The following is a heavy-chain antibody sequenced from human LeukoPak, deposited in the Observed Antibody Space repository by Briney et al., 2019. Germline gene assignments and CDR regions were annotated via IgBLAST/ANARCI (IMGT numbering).Heavy chain of an antibody. J-gene: IGHJ6*03. CDR1: GYTFTSYD. CDR3: ARIGSGWTASYYMDV. Sequence: EASVKVSCKTSGYTFTSYDINWVRQATGQGLEWMGWMNPNSGNTDYAQKFQGRVTMTRNTSISTAYMELSSLRSEDTAVYYCARIGSGWTASYYMDVWGKGTTVTISS. CDR2: MNPNSGNT. D-gene: IGHD6-19*01. V-gene: IGHV1-8*01.